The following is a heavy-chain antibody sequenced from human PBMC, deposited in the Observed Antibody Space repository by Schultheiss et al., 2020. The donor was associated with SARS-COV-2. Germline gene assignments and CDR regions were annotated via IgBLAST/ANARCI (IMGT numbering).Heavy chain of an antibody. CDR1: GGSISSGGYY. CDR2: IYATGSA. V-gene: IGHV4-61*02. CDR3: ARVTSGTTFQH. Sequence: SETLSLTCTVSGGSISSGGYYWSWIRQPAGQGLEWIGRIYATGSANYNPSLRSRVTISVDTSKNQFSLKLRSETAADTAVYYCARVTSGTTFQHWGQGTLVTVSS. J-gene: IGHJ1*01. D-gene: IGHD1-7*01.